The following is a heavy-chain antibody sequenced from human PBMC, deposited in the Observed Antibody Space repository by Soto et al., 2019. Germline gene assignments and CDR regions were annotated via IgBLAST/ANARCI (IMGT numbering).Heavy chain of an antibody. CDR2: ISAYNGNT. CDR3: ASDDDYVWGSYRPRNGHHD. CDR1: GYTFTSYG. J-gene: IGHJ4*02. D-gene: IGHD3-16*02. Sequence: QVQLVQSGAEVKKPGASVKVSCKASGYTFTSYGISWVRQAPGQGREWMGWISAYNGNTNYAQKLPGRVTMTTDTSTITAYMELRSLRSDDTAVNYCASDDDYVWGSYRPRNGHHDWGQGTLVTVSS. V-gene: IGHV1-18*01.